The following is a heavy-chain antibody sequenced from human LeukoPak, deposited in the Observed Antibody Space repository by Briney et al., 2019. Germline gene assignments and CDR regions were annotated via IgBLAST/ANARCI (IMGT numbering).Heavy chain of an antibody. CDR1: GGSISSHY. V-gene: IGHV4-59*11. Sequence: SETLSLTCTVSGGSISSHYWSWIRQPPGKGLDWIGYIYYSGSTNYNPSLKSRVTISVDTSKNQFSLKLSSVTAADTAVYYCARDRRWLQFRAFDIWGQGTMVTVSS. CDR2: IYYSGST. CDR3: ARDRRWLQFRAFDI. D-gene: IGHD5-24*01. J-gene: IGHJ3*02.